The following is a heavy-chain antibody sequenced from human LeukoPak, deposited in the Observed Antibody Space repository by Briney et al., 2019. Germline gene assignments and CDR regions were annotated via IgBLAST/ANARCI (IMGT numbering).Heavy chain of an antibody. CDR3: ARREERYDILTGYPRRDALDI. J-gene: IGHJ3*02. CDR1: GGSISSYY. D-gene: IGHD3-9*01. V-gene: IGHV4-59*08. CDR2: IYYSGST. Sequence: SETLSLTCTVSGGSISSYYWSWIRQPPGKGLEWIGYIYYSGSTNYNPSLKSRVTISVDTSKNQFSLKLSSVTAADTAVYYCARREERYDILTGYPRRDALDIWGQGTMVTVSS.